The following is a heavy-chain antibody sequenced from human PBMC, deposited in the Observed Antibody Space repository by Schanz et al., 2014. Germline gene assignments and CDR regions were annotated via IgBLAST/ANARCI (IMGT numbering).Heavy chain of an antibody. Sequence: QVQLVQSGAEVKKPGASVKVSCRASGYPFTSDDITWVRQAPGQGLEWMGWISPYNGNTNYAPKVQGRVTVTTDTSTSTVYMELRSLTSDDTAVYCCARDFSAYVGNYFDDWGQGTLVTVSS. J-gene: IGHJ4*02. CDR2: ISPYNGNT. CDR3: ARDFSAYVGNYFDD. V-gene: IGHV1-18*01. CDR1: GYPFTSDD. D-gene: IGHD5-12*01.